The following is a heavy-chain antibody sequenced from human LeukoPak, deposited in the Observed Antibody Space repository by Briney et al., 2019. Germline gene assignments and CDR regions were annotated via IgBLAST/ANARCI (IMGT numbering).Heavy chain of an antibody. V-gene: IGHV4-59*01. D-gene: IGHD3-3*01. CDR3: ARERGPSEWLRDYSYYYMDV. Sequence: SETLSLTCTVSGGSISSYHWTWIRQPPGKGLEWIGYIHNSGTTNYNPSLKSRLTISVDTFKKQFSLKLSSVTAADTAVYYCARERGPSEWLRDYSYYYMDVWGKGTTVTVSS. J-gene: IGHJ6*03. CDR1: GGSISSYH. CDR2: IHNSGTT.